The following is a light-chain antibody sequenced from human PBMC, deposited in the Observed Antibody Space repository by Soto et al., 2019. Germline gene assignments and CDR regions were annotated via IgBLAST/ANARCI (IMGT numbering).Light chain of an antibody. J-gene: IGLJ2*01. Sequence: QSALTQPASASGSLGQSVTISCSGASSDIGGYNYVAWYQQHPGKAPKLIIYEVNNRPSGVPDRFSGSKSGNTASLTVSGLQAEDEADYYCSSYAGGNNLLFGGGTKLTVL. CDR3: SSYAGGNNLL. CDR2: EVN. CDR1: SSDIGGYNY. V-gene: IGLV2-8*01.